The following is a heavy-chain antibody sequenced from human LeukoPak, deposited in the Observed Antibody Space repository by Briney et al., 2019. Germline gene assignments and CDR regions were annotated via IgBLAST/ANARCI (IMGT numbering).Heavy chain of an antibody. CDR1: GFTFSNYA. CDR3: AKAIYYDNNGQYCFDY. D-gene: IGHD3-22*01. CDR2: IRGSGDST. Sequence: PGGSLRLSCAASGFTFSNYAMSWVRQAPGKGLEWVSGIRGSGDSTYFADSVKGRFTISRDNSKNTLYLQVNSLRAEDTAVYYCAKAIYYDNNGQYCFDYWGQGALVTVSS. V-gene: IGHV3-23*01. J-gene: IGHJ4*02.